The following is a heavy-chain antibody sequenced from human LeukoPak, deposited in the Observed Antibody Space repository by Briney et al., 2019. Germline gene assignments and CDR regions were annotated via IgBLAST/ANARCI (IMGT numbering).Heavy chain of an antibody. J-gene: IGHJ2*01. CDR1: GFTFSSYA. CDR3: ARDSMVRGVMIYWYFDL. D-gene: IGHD3-10*01. CDR2: ISYDGSNK. Sequence: GGSLRLSCAASGFTFSSYAMHWGRQAPGKGLEWGAVISYDGSNKYYADSVKGRFTISRDNSKNTLYLQMNSLRAEDTAVYCCARDSMVRGVMIYWYFDLWGRGTLVTVSS. V-gene: IGHV3-30-3*01.